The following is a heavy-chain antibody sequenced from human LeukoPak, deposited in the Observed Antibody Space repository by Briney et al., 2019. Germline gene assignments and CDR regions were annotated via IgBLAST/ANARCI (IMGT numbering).Heavy chain of an antibody. J-gene: IGHJ3*02. Sequence: GASVKVSCKASGYTFINYNINWVRQAPGQGLEWMGWISVYNGNTNCAQKFQGRVTMTTDTSTSTAYMELRSLGSDDTAMYYCAKFRPLEVYPVFDIWARGQWSPSLQ. CDR2: ISVYNGNT. CDR3: AKFRPLEVYPVFDI. D-gene: IGHD2-8*01. CDR1: GYTFINYN. V-gene: IGHV1-18*01.